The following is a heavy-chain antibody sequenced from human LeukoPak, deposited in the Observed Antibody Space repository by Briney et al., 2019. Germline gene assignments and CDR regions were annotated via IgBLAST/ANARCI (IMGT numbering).Heavy chain of an antibody. V-gene: IGHV1-69*05. J-gene: IGHJ6*03. CDR2: IIPFMGTP. CDR3: ARGCNSTSCPQASYYYYMDV. D-gene: IGHD2-2*01. CDR1: GKHFNSYG. Sequence: ASVKVSCKTSGKHFNSYGLSWVRQAPGQGLEWVGGIIPFMGTPTYAQNFQGRVTITTDDSTSTAYMEFSSLRSEDTAVYFCARGCNSTSCPQASYYYYMDVWGKGTTVTVSS.